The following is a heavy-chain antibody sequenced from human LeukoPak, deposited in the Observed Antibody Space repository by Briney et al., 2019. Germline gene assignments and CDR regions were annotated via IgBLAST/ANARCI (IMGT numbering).Heavy chain of an antibody. Sequence: PGGSLRLSCAASDVTFSGYWMHGVRQPPGKGLVWVSRINADGSTTRYADSVKGRFTISRDNAKNTLFVQINSLRAEDTAVYSCALRVGGGNSSPVNFDYWGQGTLVTVSS. CDR3: ALRVGGGNSSPVNFDY. J-gene: IGHJ4*02. V-gene: IGHV3-74*01. CDR2: INADGSTT. CDR1: DVTFSGYW. D-gene: IGHD4-23*01.